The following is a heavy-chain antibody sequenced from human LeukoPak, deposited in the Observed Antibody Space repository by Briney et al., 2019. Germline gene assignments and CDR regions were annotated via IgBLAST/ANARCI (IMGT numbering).Heavy chain of an antibody. CDR1: GGTFSSYA. CDR2: ISGYNDNT. Sequence: ASVKVSCKASGGTFSSYAISWVRQAPGQGLEWMGWISGYNDNTKYYAQKLQGRVTMTTDTSTSTAYMELRSLRSDDTAVYYCARFLGSGRPTRWFDPWGQGTLVTVSS. CDR3: ARFLGSGRPTRWFDP. D-gene: IGHD3-10*01. J-gene: IGHJ5*02. V-gene: IGHV1-18*01.